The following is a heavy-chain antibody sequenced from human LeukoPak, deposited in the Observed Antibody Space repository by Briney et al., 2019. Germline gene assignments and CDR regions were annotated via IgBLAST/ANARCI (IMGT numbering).Heavy chain of an antibody. CDR1: GFTFSSYW. V-gene: IGHV3-7*01. CDR3: ARVAAMTGTVIDY. CDR2: IKQDGSEK. D-gene: IGHD6-19*01. Sequence: PGGSLRLSYVASGFTFSSYWMSWVRQAPGKGLEWVANIKQDGSEKYYVDSVKGRFTISRDNAKNSLFLQMNSLRAEDTAVYYCARVAAMTGTVIDYWGQGTLVTVSS. J-gene: IGHJ4*02.